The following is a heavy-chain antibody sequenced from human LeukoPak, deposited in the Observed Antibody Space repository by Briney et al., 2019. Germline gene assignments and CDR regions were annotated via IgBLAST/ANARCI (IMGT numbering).Heavy chain of an antibody. CDR1: GGSISSGSYY. Sequence: PSETLSLTCTVSGGSISSGSYYWSWIRQPPGKGLEWIGSIYHSGSTNYNPSLKSRVTISVDTSKNQFSLKLSSVTAADTAVYYCARDTGTLGTDYWGQGTLVTVSS. V-gene: IGHV4-61*01. D-gene: IGHD2-8*02. CDR2: IYHSGST. CDR3: ARDTGTLGTDY. J-gene: IGHJ4*02.